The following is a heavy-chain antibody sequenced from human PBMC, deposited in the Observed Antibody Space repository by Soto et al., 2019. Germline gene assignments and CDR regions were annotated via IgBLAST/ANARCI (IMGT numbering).Heavy chain of an antibody. Sequence: QVQLQESGPGLVKPSQTLSLTCTVSGGSISSGGYYWSWIRQHPGKGLEWIGYIYYSGSTYYNPSLKSRVTTTVDTSKNQFSLKLSSVTAADTAVYYRAYGSSWANWFDPWGQGTLVTVSS. CDR2: IYYSGST. J-gene: IGHJ5*02. CDR3: AYGSSWANWFDP. V-gene: IGHV4-31*03. D-gene: IGHD6-13*01. CDR1: GGSISSGGYY.